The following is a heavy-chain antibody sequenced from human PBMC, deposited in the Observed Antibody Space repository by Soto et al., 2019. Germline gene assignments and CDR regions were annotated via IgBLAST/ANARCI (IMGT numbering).Heavy chain of an antibody. CDR3: AKAWGIDY. J-gene: IGHJ4*02. D-gene: IGHD7-27*01. CDR1: GCTFGSYT. CDR2: ISGSGSST. V-gene: IGHV3-23*01. Sequence: GGSLSLSCGAYGCTFGSYTMSWVRQAPGKGLEWVSTISGSGSSTYSADSVKGRFTISRDNSKNTLYLQMNSLRVEDTAIYYCAKAWGIDYWGQGTLVTVSS.